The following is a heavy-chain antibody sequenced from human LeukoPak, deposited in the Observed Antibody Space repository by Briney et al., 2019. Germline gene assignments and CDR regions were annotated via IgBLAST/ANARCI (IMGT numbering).Heavy chain of an antibody. CDR3: AKDGSSWYGGFFDY. Sequence: GGALRLSCAASLLSFSIYAMSWVRQTPGEGLEWVSTIDGSGGSTYDADSVKVRFTIASANTKKTLYLQINRLRAEEAALYYCAKDGSSWYGGFFDYWGQGTLVTVSS. J-gene: IGHJ4*02. CDR1: LLSFSIYA. CDR2: IDGSGGST. D-gene: IGHD6-13*01. V-gene: IGHV3-23*01.